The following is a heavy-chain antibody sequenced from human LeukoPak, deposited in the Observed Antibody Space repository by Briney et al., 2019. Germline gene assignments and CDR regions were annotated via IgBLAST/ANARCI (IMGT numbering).Heavy chain of an antibody. D-gene: IGHD2-15*01. V-gene: IGHV4-59*01. CDR1: GGSNSTYY. J-gene: IGHJ1*01. CDR3: ARDTGVVVGYFQH. Sequence: PSETLSLTCTVSGGSNSTYYWSWIRQPPGKGLEWIGYIYYSGSTSYNPSLKSRITISVDTFKNQFSLKLSSVTAADTAVYYCARDTGVVVGYFQHWGQGTLVTVSS. CDR2: IYYSGST.